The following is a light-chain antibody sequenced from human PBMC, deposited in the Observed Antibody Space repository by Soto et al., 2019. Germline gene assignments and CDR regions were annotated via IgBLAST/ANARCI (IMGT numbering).Light chain of an antibody. V-gene: IGKV3-20*01. J-gene: IGKJ4*01. Sequence: EIVLTQSPDTLSLSPGERATLSCRASQSVSSSYLAWYQQKPGQAPRLLIYGASSRATGIPDRFSGSGSGTDLTLTISRLEPEDFAVYYCQQYGSTPLTFGGGTKVDIK. CDR3: QQYGSTPLT. CDR2: GAS. CDR1: QSVSSSY.